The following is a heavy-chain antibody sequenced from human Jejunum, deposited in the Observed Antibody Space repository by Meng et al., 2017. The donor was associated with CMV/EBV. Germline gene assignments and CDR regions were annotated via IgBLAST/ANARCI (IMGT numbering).Heavy chain of an antibody. J-gene: IGHJ6*02. V-gene: IGHV3-23*01. CDR1: SSYA. CDR2: ISASGVST. CDR3: AKVLNPPRMRFSYYGMDV. D-gene: IGHD3-10*01. Sequence: SSYAMSWVRQAPGKGLEWVSSISASGVSTYYADSVKGRFTISRDNSKNTLYLQINSLRAEDTAVYYCAKVLNPPRMRFSYYGMDVWGQGTTVTVSS.